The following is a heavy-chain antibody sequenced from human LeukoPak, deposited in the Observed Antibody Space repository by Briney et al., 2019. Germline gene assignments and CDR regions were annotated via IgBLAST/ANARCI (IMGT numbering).Heavy chain of an antibody. CDR3: ARASVHRPFDY. CDR1: GFTFSSYW. J-gene: IGHJ4*02. Sequence: PGGSLRLSCAASGFTFSSYWMNWVRQAPGKGLEWVANINQDGSEKYYVDSVKGRFTISRDNAKNSLYLQMNSLRAEDTAVYYCARASVHRPFDYWGQGTLVTVSS. V-gene: IGHV3-7*03. CDR2: INQDGSEK.